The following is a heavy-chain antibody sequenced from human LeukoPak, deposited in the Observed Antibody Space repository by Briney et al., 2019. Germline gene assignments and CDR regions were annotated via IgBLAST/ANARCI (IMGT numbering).Heavy chain of an antibody. D-gene: IGHD7-27*01. CDR3: ARDRDWGSSDPFDY. Sequence: GASVKVSCKASGYTFTSYYMHRVRQVPGQGLEWMGIINPGRGNTNYAQNFHGRVTLTRDTSTSTIYMELSSLRSEDTAVYYCARDRDWGSSDPFDYWGQGTLVTVSS. CDR1: GYTFTSYY. CDR2: INPGRGNT. V-gene: IGHV1-46*01. J-gene: IGHJ4*02.